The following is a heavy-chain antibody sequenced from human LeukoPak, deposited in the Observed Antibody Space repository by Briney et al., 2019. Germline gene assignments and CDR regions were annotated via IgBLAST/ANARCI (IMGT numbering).Heavy chain of an antibody. CDR1: GGSISSYY. V-gene: IGHV4-4*09. Sequence: SETLSLTCTVSGGSISSYYWSWIRQPPGKGLEWIGNNYTSGSTNYNPSLKSRVTISVDTSKNQISLKLSSVTAADTAVYYCARGGVVLMVYASAEYFQHWGQGTLVTVSS. CDR3: ARGGVVLMVYASAEYFQH. D-gene: IGHD2-8*01. CDR2: NYTSGST. J-gene: IGHJ1*01.